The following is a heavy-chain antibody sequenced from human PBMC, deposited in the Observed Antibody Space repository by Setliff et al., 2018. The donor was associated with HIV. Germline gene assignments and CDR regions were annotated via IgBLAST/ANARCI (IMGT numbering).Heavy chain of an antibody. CDR1: GFTFSSYS. D-gene: IGHD6-13*01. CDR3: AREDSSSIDY. J-gene: IGHJ4*02. CDR2: ISSSSSYT. V-gene: IGHV3-21*01. Sequence: GGSLRFSCAASGFTFSSYSMNWVRQAPGKGLEWVSYISSSSSYTHYADSVKGRFTISRDNAKNSLYLQVNSLRAEDTAVYYCAREDSSSIDYWGQGTLVTVSS.